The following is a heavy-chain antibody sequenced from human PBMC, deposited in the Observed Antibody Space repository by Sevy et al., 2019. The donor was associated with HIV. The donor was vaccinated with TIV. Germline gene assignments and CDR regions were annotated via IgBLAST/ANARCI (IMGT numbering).Heavy chain of an antibody. V-gene: IGHV3-48*01. CDR2: ISTSSDIT. J-gene: IGHJ4*02. CDR3: ATGTGIRSLYYFAY. Sequence: GGSLRLSCEVPGFTFNSYSFNWVRQAPGKGLEWSSYISTSSDITYYEESVQGRFTISRDNVKNSLYLQMNSLRVEDTAIYYCATGTGIRSLYYFAYWGQGTLVTVSS. D-gene: IGHD1-1*01. CDR1: GFTFNSYS.